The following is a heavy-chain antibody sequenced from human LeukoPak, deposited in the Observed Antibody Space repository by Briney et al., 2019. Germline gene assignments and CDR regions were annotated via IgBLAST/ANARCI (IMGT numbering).Heavy chain of an antibody. D-gene: IGHD1-26*01. CDR1: GYTFTDYY. Sequence: ASVKVSCKASGYTFTDYYMHWVRQAPGQGLEWMGWINPNSGGTNYAQKFQGRVTMTRDTSISTAYMELSRLRSDDTAVYYCTREGPIVGATHLVDYWGQGTLVSVSS. CDR2: INPNSGGT. J-gene: IGHJ4*02. CDR3: TREGPIVGATHLVDY. V-gene: IGHV1-2*02.